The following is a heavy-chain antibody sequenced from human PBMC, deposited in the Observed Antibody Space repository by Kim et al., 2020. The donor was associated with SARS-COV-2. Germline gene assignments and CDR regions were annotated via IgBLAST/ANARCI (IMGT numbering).Heavy chain of an antibody. Sequence: GGSLRLSCAASGFTFDDYAMHWVRQAPGKGLEWVSLISWDGGSTYYADSVKGRFTISRDNSKNSLYLQMNSLRAEDTALYYCAKEVLRSYYYYGMDVWGQGTTVTVSS. D-gene: IGHD2-15*01. V-gene: IGHV3-43D*03. CDR2: ISWDGGST. J-gene: IGHJ6*02. CDR3: AKEVLRSYYYYGMDV. CDR1: GFTFDDYA.